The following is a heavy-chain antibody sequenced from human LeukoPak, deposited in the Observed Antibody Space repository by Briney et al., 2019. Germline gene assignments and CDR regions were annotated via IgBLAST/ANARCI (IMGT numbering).Heavy chain of an antibody. CDR3: ARDLAGHYYGSGSSFDY. J-gene: IGHJ4*02. CDR2: TREDGSEK. CDR1: GFTFSTYW. Sequence: GGSLRLSCTASGFTFSTYWMSWVSQAPGKGLEWVANTREDGSEKYYVDSVKGRFTISRDNAKNSLYLQMNSLRAEDTAVYYCARDLAGHYYGSGSSFDYWGQGTLVTVSS. V-gene: IGHV3-7*01. D-gene: IGHD3-10*01.